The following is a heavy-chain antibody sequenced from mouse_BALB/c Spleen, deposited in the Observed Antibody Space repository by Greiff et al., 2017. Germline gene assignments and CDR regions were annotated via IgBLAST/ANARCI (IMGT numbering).Heavy chain of an antibody. V-gene: IGHV5-12-1*01. CDR2: ISSGGGST. Sequence: EVQLVESGGGLVKPGGSLKLSCAASGFAFSSYDMSWVRQTPEKRLEWVAYISSGGGSTYYPDTVKGRFTISRDNAKNTLYLQMSSLKSEDTAMYYCAVLWLRRYFDVWGAGTTVTVSS. CDR3: AVLWLRRYFDV. J-gene: IGHJ1*01. D-gene: IGHD2-2*01. CDR1: GFAFSSYD.